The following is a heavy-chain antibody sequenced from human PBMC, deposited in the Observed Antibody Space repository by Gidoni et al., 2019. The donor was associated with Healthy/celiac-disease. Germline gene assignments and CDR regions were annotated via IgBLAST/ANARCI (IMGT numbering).Heavy chain of an antibody. J-gene: IGHJ6*02. CDR1: GGTFSSYA. D-gene: IGHD3-3*01. CDR2: IIPNLGIA. V-gene: IGHV1-69*04. Sequence: QVQLVQSGAEVKKPGSSVKVSCKASGGTFSSYAISWVRQAPGQGLEWMGRIIPNLGIANYAQKFQSRVTMTADKSTSAAYMELSSLRSEDTAVYYCAREYYDFWSGPSYYYYDGRDVWGQGTTVTVSS. CDR3: AREYYDFWSGPSYYYYDGRDV.